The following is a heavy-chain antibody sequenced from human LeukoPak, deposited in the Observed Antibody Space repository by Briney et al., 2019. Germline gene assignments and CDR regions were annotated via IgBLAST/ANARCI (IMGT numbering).Heavy chain of an antibody. V-gene: IGHV3-43D*03. D-gene: IGHD3-9*01. J-gene: IGHJ4*02. CDR3: AKGYDLLTGYYLDY. Sequence: PGGSLRLSCAASGFTFDDYAMHWVRQAPGKGLEWVSLISWDGGSTYADSVKGRFTIPRDNSKNSLYLQMNSLRAEDTALYYCAKGYDLLTGYYLDYWGQGTLVTVSS. CDR1: GFTFDDYA. CDR2: ISWDGGST.